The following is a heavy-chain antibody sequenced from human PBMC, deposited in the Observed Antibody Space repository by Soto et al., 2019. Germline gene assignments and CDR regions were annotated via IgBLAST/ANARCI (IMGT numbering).Heavy chain of an antibody. V-gene: IGHV3-23*01. CDR1: GFTFSSYA. CDR3: AKDPSTPTPNYDFWSGYYTH. J-gene: IGHJ4*02. Sequence: GGSLRLSCAASGFTFSSYAMSWVRQAPGKGLEWVSAISGSGGSTYYADSVKGRFTISRDNSKNTLYLQMNSLRAEDTAVYYCAKDPSTPTPNYDFWSGYYTHWGQGTLVTVSS. CDR2: ISGSGGST. D-gene: IGHD3-3*01.